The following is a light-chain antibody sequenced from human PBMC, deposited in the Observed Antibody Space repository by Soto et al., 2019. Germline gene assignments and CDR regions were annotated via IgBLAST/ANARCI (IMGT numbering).Light chain of an antibody. CDR2: GAS. V-gene: IGKV3D-20*02. CDR3: QQRSNWHPIT. Sequence: ETVLTQSPGTLSLSPGERAILSCRASQSVSSTYLAWYQQKPGQAPRLIIYGASSRANGIPDRFSGSGSGTDFTLTISRLEPEDFAFYYCQQRSNWHPITFGQGTRLEIK. CDR1: QSVSSTY. J-gene: IGKJ5*01.